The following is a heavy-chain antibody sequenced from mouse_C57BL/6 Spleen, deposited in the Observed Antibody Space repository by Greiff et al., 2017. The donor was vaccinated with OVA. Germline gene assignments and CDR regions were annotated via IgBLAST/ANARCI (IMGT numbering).Heavy chain of an antibody. V-gene: IGHV6-6*01. CDR3: TSGWGFAY. J-gene: IGHJ3*01. CDR2: IRNKANIHAT. D-gene: IGHD3-3*01. CDR1: GFTFSDAW. Sequence: EVQVVESGGGLVQPGGSMKLSCAASGFTFSDAWMDWVRQSPEKGLEWVAEIRNKANIHATYYAESVKGRFTISRDDSKSSVYLHMSSLRAEDTGIYYCTSGWGFAYWGQGTLVTVSA.